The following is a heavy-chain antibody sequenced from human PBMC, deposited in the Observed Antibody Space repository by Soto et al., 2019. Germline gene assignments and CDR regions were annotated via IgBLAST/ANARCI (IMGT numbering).Heavy chain of an antibody. CDR2: IYYSGTT. CDR1: VGSIMGYY. CDR3: VRNRWENYYDSGNYHRRMGTFDS. Sequence: ASQTLSLACALSVGSIMGYYWNWVRQPPGRGLEWMGHIYYSGTTAYNPSLKRRVVLSTDTSTNQLSLKRISVTAGATAQYYCVRNRWENYYDSGNYHRRMGTFDSCVQGTTSTVS. D-gene: IGHD3-10*01. V-gene: IGHV4-59*01. J-gene: IGHJ3*02.